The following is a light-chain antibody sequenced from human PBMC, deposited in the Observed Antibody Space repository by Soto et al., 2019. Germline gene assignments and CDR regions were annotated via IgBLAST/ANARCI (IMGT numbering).Light chain of an antibody. J-gene: IGKJ2*01. CDR1: QSISSY. CDR3: QQCYSTPYT. CDR2: AAS. V-gene: IGKV1-39*01. Sequence: DIQMTQSPSSLSASVGDRVTITCRASQSISSYLNWYQQKPGKAPKLLIYAASSLQSGVPSRFSGSGSGTDFTITISSLQPEDFATYYCQQCYSTPYTFGQGTKLEIK.